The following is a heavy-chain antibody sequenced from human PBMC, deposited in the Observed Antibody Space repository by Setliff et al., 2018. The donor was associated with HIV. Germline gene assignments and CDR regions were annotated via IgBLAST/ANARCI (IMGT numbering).Heavy chain of an antibody. V-gene: IGHV4-39*07. D-gene: IGHD1-7*01. J-gene: IGHJ3*02. CDR3: ARVARSITVTTRRAFDI. CDR2: IHYSGST. CDR1: GGSISSSNKY. Sequence: SETLSLTCTVSGGSISSSNKYWGWIRQPPGKGLEWIGSIHYSGSTYYNPSLKSRITISVDTSNNQFSLHLSSVTVADTAVYYCARVARSITVTTRRAFDIWGQGTMVTVSS.